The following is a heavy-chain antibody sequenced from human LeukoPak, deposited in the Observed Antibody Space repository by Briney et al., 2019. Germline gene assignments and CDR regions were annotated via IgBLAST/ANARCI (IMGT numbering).Heavy chain of an antibody. J-gene: IGHJ4*02. CDR2: IYYSGST. CDR3: AVGRDGYKQIFDY. CDR1: GFSISSSSYY. V-gene: IGHV4-39*01. Sequence: SETLSLTCTVSGFSISSSSYYWGWIRQPPGKGLEWIGSIYYSGSTYYNPSLKSRVTISVDTSKNQFSLKLSSVTAEDTAVYYCAVGRDGYKQIFDYWGQGTLVTVSS. D-gene: IGHD5-24*01.